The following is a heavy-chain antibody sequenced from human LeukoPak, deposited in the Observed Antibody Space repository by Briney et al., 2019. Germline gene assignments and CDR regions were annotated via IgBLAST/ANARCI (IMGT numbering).Heavy chain of an antibody. D-gene: IGHD3-10*01. CDR1: GFTFSSNA. Sequence: GGSLRLSCAASGFTFSSNAMSWVRQAPGKGLEWVSAISGSGGSTYYADSVKGRFTISRDNSKNTLYLQMNSLRAEDTAVYYCAKDRWFGELSTYWGQGTLVTVSS. V-gene: IGHV3-23*01. CDR2: ISGSGGST. J-gene: IGHJ4*02. CDR3: AKDRWFGELSTY.